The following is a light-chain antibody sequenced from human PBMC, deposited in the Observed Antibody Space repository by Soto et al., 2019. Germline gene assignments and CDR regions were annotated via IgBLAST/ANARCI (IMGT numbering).Light chain of an antibody. CDR1: QSVSSSC. V-gene: IGKV3-20*01. CDR2: DAS. CDR3: QQYGSSPRT. J-gene: IGKJ1*01. Sequence: EIVLTQSPGTLSLSPGERATLSCGASQSVSSSCLAWYQQKPGQAPRLLIYDASSRATGIPDRFSGGGSGTDFTLTISRLEPEDFAMYYCQQYGSSPRTFGQGTKVDIK.